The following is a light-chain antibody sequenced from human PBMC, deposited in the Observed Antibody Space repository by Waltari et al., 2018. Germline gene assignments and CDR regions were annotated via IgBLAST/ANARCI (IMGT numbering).Light chain of an antibody. CDR3: QQRSNWPYT. CDR2: DAS. V-gene: IGKV3-11*01. Sequence: EIVLTQSLATLSLSPGERATLPCRASQTVRSYLAWYPQKPGQAPRLLIFDASSRAPGIPAKFSGSGSGTDFTLTVSNLEPEDFAVYYCQQRSNWPYTFGQGTRVEIK. J-gene: IGKJ2*01. CDR1: QTVRSY.